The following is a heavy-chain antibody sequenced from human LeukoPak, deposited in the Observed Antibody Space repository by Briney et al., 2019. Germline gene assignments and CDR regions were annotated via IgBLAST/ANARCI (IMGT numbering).Heavy chain of an antibody. D-gene: IGHD3-22*01. CDR2: ISGGGDKK. V-gene: IGHV3-23*01. Sequence: GGSLRLSCAASGFTFDDYGMSWVRQAPGKGLEWISAISGGGDKKYYADSVKGQFTISRDNSKNTLNLQMNSLRAEDTAVYYCAKVYEDSSGFGFDIWGQGTMVTVSS. J-gene: IGHJ3*02. CDR1: GFTFDDYG. CDR3: AKVYEDSSGFGFDI.